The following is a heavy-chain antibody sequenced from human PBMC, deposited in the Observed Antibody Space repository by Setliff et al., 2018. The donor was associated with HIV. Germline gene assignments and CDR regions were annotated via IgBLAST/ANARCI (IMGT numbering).Heavy chain of an antibody. CDR3: ARAYVGATGLYAFDI. Sequence: PSETLSLTCTVPGGSINSGSYYWSWIRQPAGKGLEWIGHIYTSGSTNYNPSLKSRVTISVDTSKTQFSLRLNSLTATDTALYYCARAYVGATGLYAFDIWGQGTVVTVSS. V-gene: IGHV4-61*09. CDR2: IYTSGST. CDR1: GGSINSGSYY. D-gene: IGHD1-26*01. J-gene: IGHJ3*02.